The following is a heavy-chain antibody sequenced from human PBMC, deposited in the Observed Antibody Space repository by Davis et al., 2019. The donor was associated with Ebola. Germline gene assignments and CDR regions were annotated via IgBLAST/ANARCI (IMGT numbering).Heavy chain of an antibody. CDR3: ARGWLRGGMDV. J-gene: IGHJ6*04. CDR2: TYYKSKWYN. Sequence: PSETLSLTCAISGDSVSTAGWNWIRQSPSRGLEWLGRTYYKSKWYNDYAVSLKSRITINPDTSKNQFSLQLNSVTPEDTALYYCARGWLRGGMDVWGEGTTVTVPS. CDR1: GDSVSTAG. D-gene: IGHD5-18*01. V-gene: IGHV6-1*01.